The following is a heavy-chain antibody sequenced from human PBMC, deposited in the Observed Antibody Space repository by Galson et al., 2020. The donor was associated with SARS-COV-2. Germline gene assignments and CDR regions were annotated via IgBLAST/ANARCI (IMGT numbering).Heavy chain of an antibody. CDR1: GFTFSSYS. J-gene: IGHJ5*02. Sequence: GESLKISCTASGFTFSSYSMNWVRQAPGKGLEWVSYISSSSGSIYYADSVRGRFAISRDNAKNSLYLQMNSLRAEDTAVYYCAREVVPTAIRPYDGFDPWGQGTLVTVSS. D-gene: IGHD2-2*02. CDR2: ISSSSGSI. V-gene: IGHV3-48*04. CDR3: AREVVPTAIRPYDGFDP.